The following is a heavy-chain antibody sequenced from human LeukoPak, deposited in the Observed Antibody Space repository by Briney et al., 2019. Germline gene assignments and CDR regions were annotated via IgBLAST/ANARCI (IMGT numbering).Heavy chain of an antibody. J-gene: IGHJ4*02. D-gene: IGHD1-7*01. Sequence: SETLSLTCAVSGGSITSGKYYWVWIRQPPGKGLEWIGTVYYSGSAYYNPSLKSRVTISVDTSKNQFSLKLSSVTAADTAVYYCARTNPWELKYYFDYWGQGTLVTVSS. CDR1: GGSITSGKYY. V-gene: IGHV4-39*07. CDR2: VYYSGSA. CDR3: ARTNPWELKYYFDY.